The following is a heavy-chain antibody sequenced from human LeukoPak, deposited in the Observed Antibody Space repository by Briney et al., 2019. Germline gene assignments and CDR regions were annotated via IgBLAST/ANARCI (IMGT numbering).Heavy chain of an antibody. CDR1: GYTFTRYY. D-gene: IGHD3-10*01. Sequence: ASVKVSCKASGYTFTRYYMHWVRQAPGQGLEWMGRINPNSGGTNYAQKLQGRVTMTRDTSISTAYMELSRLRSDDTAVYYCARVRYGSGSYYFDYWGQGALVTVSS. V-gene: IGHV1-2*06. J-gene: IGHJ4*02. CDR3: ARVRYGSGSYYFDY. CDR2: INPNSGGT.